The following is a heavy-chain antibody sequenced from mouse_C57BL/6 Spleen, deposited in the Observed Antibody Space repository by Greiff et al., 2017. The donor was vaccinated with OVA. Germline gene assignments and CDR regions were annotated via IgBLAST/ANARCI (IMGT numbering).Heavy chain of an antibody. J-gene: IGHJ1*03. CDR1: GYTFTDYY. V-gene: IGHV1-26*01. CDR3: ARGPVYFDV. CDR2: INPNNGGT. Sequence: EVQLQQSGPELVKPGASVKISCKASGYTFTDYYMNWVKQSHGKSLEWIGDINPNNGGTSYNQKFKGKATLTVDKSSSTAYMELRSLTSEDSAVYYCARGPVYFDVWGTGTTVTVSS.